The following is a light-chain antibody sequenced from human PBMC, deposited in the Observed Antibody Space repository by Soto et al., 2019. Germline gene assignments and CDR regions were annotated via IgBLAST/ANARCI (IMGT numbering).Light chain of an antibody. Sequence: IWVTVSSDTLSFSPGGRASLSFWAIQSLRSSYLAWYQQTPAQAPRLLIYGASSRATGIPDRFSGSGSGTDFTLTISRLEPEDFAVYYCQQYGSSLPYTFGQGTKVDIK. V-gene: IGKV3-20*01. CDR3: QQYGSSLPYT. CDR1: QSLRSSY. CDR2: GAS. J-gene: IGKJ2*01.